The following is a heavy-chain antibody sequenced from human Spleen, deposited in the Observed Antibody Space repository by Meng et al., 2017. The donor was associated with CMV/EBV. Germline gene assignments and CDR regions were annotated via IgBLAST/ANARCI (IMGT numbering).Heavy chain of an antibody. D-gene: IGHD5-12*01. CDR3: AKDGGYNGWGFDY. Sequence: GESLKISCAASGFNFTNYVMTWVRQAPGKGLEWVSFIYSNDRSKSYSDSVKGRFTISRDNSKNTVYLQMNSLRAEDTAVYYCAKDGGYNGWGFDYWGQGTLVTVSS. V-gene: IGHV3-23*03. CDR2: IYSNDRSK. J-gene: IGHJ4*02. CDR1: GFNFTNYV.